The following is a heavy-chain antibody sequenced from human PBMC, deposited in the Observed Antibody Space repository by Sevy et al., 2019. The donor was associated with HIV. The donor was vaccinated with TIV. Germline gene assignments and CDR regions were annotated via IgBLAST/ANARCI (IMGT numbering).Heavy chain of an antibody. J-gene: IGHJ6*02. CDR2: IRWDGGST. CDR1: GFTFDDYA. Sequence: GGSLRLSCAASGFTFDDYAMHWVRQAPGKGLEWVSLIRWDGGSTYYADSVKGRFTISRDNSKNSLYLQMNSLRAEDTASYYCAKDMHGDYYYCGMDVWGQGTTVTVSS. CDR3: AKDMHGDYYYCGMDV. V-gene: IGHV3-43D*03. D-gene: IGHD4-17*01.